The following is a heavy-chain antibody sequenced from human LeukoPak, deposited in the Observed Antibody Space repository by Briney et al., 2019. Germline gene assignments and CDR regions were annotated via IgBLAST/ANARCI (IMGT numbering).Heavy chain of an antibody. CDR1: GYSFTSYW. J-gene: IGHJ4*02. Sequence: GESLKISCKGSGYSFTSYWIGWVRQMPGKGLEWMGIIYPGDSDTRYSPSFQGQVTISADKSISTAYLQWSSLKASDTAMYYCARLERSEVGATRPGLHYWGQGTLVTVSS. V-gene: IGHV5-51*01. CDR3: ARLERSEVGATRPGLHY. CDR2: IYPGDSDT. D-gene: IGHD1-26*01.